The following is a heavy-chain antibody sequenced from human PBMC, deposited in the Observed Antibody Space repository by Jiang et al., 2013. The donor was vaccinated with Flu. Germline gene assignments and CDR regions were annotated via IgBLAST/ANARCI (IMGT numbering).Heavy chain of an antibody. CDR2: IYFTGST. D-gene: IGHD2-21*01. Sequence: GPGLVKPSETLSLTCSISGGSIGSYYWSWIRQSPTKGLEWIGYIYFTGSTDYNPSLRSRVTISEDTSKNQVSLKLTSVTAADTAVYYCARGVYSLPTYIDAFDIWGQGTMVTVSS. J-gene: IGHJ3*02. CDR3: ARGVYSLPTYIDAFDI. CDR1: GGSIGSYY. V-gene: IGHV4-59*08.